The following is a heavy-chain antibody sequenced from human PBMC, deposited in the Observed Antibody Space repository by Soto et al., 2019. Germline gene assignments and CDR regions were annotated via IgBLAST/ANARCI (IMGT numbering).Heavy chain of an antibody. CDR3: ARNRAYSQGD. CDR2: ISHSGSA. CDR1: GDSVSSNNY. D-gene: IGHD5-18*01. Sequence: QVQLQESGPGLVEPSGTLSLTCAVSGDSVSSNNYWTWVRQPPREGLEWIGEISHSGSAIYNPSLESRVTISLDKSSNHFSLILSSVTAADTAVYYCARNRAYSQGDWGQGTLVTVSS. V-gene: IGHV4-4*02. J-gene: IGHJ4*02.